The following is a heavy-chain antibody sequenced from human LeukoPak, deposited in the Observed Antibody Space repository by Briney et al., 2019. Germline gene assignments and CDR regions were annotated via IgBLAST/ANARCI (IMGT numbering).Heavy chain of an antibody. Sequence: ASVKVSCKASGYTFTGYYMHWVRQAPGQGLEWMGWINPNSGGTNYAQKFQGWVTMTRDTSISTAYMELSSLRSEDTAVYYCARASTGLGGAFDIWGQGTMVTVSS. D-gene: IGHD3-10*01. CDR1: GYTFTGYY. CDR2: INPNSGGT. J-gene: IGHJ3*02. V-gene: IGHV1-2*04. CDR3: ARASTGLGGAFDI.